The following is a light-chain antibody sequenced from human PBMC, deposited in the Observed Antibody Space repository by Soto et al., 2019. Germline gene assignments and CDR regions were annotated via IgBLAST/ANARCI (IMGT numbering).Light chain of an antibody. Sequence: QSVLTQPPSVSGAPGQRVTISCTGRSSNIGAGYDVHWYQQLPGTAPKLLISGNSNRPSGVPDRFSGSKSGTSASLAIIGLQAEDEADYYCQSYDSSLSGWVFGGGTKLIVL. CDR2: GNS. CDR3: QSYDSSLSGWV. V-gene: IGLV1-40*01. CDR1: SSNIGAGYD. J-gene: IGLJ3*02.